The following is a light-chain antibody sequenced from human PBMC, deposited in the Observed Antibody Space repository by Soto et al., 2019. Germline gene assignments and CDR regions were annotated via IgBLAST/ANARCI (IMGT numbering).Light chain of an antibody. CDR3: QHYGNSYLS. V-gene: IGKV3-20*01. Sequence: EIVLTQSPGTLSLSPGERATLSCRASQSVSSSFLAWYQQKPGQAPRPLIYGASRRAPGIPDTFSGSGSGTDFTLTISRLEPEDFAVYYCQHYGNSYLSFGGGTKVDIK. CDR2: GAS. CDR1: QSVSSSF. J-gene: IGKJ4*01.